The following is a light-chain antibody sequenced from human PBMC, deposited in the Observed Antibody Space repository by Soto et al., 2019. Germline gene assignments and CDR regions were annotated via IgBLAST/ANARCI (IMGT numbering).Light chain of an antibody. Sequence: QSVLTQPPSASGTPGQRVTISCSGSSSNIGSNYVYWYKQLPGTAPKLLIYRNNQRPSGVPDRLSSSKSGTSASLAISGLRSEDEADYYCAAWDDSLSGSHVFGTGTKVTVL. CDR3: AAWDDSLSGSHV. CDR1: SSNIGSNY. V-gene: IGLV1-47*01. J-gene: IGLJ1*01. CDR2: RNN.